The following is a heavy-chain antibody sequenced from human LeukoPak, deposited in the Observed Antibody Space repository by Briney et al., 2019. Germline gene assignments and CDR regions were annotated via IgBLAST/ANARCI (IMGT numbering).Heavy chain of an antibody. CDR2: IFFGGST. CDR1: GGSIGNGDYY. D-gene: IGHD4-23*01. J-gene: IGHJ4*02. Sequence: SETLSLTCSVSGGSIGNGDYYWGWIRQAPGKGLEWIGSIFFGGSTHYNPSLKSRATISVDTSKNQFSLKLTSVTAADTAVYYCARGRSGYGGDSGVASFDYWGQGTLVTVSS. CDR3: ARGRSGYGGDSGVASFDY. V-gene: IGHV4-39*07.